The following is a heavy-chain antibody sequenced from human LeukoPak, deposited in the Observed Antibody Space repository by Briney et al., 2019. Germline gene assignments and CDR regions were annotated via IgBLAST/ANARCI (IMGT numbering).Heavy chain of an antibody. CDR2: ISNSGST. J-gene: IGHJ5*02. CDR3: ARGRPSIRYFDWLSAPPGETQGDLPFDP. V-gene: IGHV4-59*01. Sequence: SETQSLTCTVSGGSISSYYWSWLRQPPGKGLEWIGYISNSGSTNNNTSLKSRLTISIDTSKNQFSLRLNSVTAADTAVYYCARGRPSIRYFDWLSAPPGETQGDLPFDPWGQGTLVTVSS. CDR1: GGSISSYY. D-gene: IGHD3-9*01.